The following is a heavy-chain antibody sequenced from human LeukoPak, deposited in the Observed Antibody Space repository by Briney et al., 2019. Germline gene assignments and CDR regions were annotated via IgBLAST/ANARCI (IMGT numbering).Heavy chain of an antibody. Sequence: GGSLRLSCAASGFTFSSYGMSWVRQAPGKGLEWVSAISGSGGSTYYADSVKGRFTISRDNSKNTLYLQMNSLRAEDTAVYYCAKGAVGYSYGIPIDYWGQGTLVTVSS. CDR2: ISGSGGST. V-gene: IGHV3-23*01. CDR1: GFTFSSYG. J-gene: IGHJ4*02. D-gene: IGHD5-18*01. CDR3: AKGAVGYSYGIPIDY.